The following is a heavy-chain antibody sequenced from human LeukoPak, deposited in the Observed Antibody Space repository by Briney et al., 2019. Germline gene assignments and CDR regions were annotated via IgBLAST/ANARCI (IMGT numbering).Heavy chain of an antibody. V-gene: IGHV4-39*01. CDR3: AGLLNGGASHWFDP. Sequence: SETLSLTCTVSGASISNTGYYWGWIRQLPGKGLEWIGNIYHSGSTYYSPSLKSRVTLSVDTSKNQFSLKLSSVTAADTAVYYCAGLLNGGASHWFDPWGQGTLVTVSS. CDR1: GASISNTGYY. J-gene: IGHJ5*02. D-gene: IGHD7-27*01. CDR2: IYHSGST.